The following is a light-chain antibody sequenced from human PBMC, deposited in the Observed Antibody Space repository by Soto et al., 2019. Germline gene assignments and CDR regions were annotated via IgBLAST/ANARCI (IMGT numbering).Light chain of an antibody. Sequence: PGDRATLSCRASQSVNSNYLAWYQRKPGQAPRLLIYGASNRATDIPYRFSASGSGTDFTLTITRLEAEDFAVYYCQQYDSTPPMFGQGTKVEVK. CDR2: GAS. CDR1: QSVNSNY. V-gene: IGKV3-20*01. CDR3: QQYDSTPPM. J-gene: IGKJ1*01.